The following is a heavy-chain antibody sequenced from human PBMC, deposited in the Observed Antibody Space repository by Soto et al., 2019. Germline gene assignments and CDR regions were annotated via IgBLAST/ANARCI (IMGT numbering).Heavy chain of an antibody. CDR3: ARPASRYCSGGSCYEGY. V-gene: IGHV3-21*01. J-gene: IGHJ4*02. CDR1: GFTFSSYS. Sequence: EVQLVESGGGLVKPGGPLRLSCAASGFTFSSYSMNWVRQAPGKGLEWVSSISSSSSYIYYADSVKGRFTISRDNAKNSLYLQMNSLRAEDTAVYYCARPASRYCSGGSCYEGYWGQGTLVTVSS. CDR2: ISSSSSYI. D-gene: IGHD2-15*01.